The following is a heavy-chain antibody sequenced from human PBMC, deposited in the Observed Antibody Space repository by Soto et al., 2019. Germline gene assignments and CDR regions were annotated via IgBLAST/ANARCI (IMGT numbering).Heavy chain of an antibody. J-gene: IGHJ4*02. CDR2: INPILSMS. CDR3: ASSYGSGYRAFDY. D-gene: IGHD3-10*01. CDR1: GDTFTFYS. V-gene: IGHV1-69*02. Sequence: QVQLVQSGAEVKKPGSSVRVSCKASGDTFTFYSINWVRQAPGLGLEWMGRINPILSMSNYAQRFQGRGTMTADKSTSTAYMELSSLRSEETAMYYCASSYGSGYRAFDYWGQGALVTVSS.